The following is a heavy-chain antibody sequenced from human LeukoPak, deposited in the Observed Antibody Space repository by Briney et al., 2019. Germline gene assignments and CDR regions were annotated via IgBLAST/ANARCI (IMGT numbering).Heavy chain of an antibody. Sequence: RPGGSLRLSCAASGFTVSSNYMSWVRQPPGKGLEWIGEIFHSGSTNYSPSLRSRVTISVDKSKNQLSLKLNSVTAADTAVYYCARGGGTPTTVVTPFDYWGQGTLVTVSS. J-gene: IGHJ4*02. CDR1: GFTVSSNY. CDR3: ARGGGTPTTVVTPFDY. V-gene: IGHV4-4*02. CDR2: IFHSGST. D-gene: IGHD4-23*01.